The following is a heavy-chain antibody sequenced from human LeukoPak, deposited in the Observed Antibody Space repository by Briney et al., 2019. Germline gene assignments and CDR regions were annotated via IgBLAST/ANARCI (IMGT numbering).Heavy chain of an antibody. J-gene: IGHJ4*02. D-gene: IGHD5-12*01. Sequence: GASVRVSCKASGYTFTSYGISWVRQAPGQGLEWMGWISAYNGNTNYAQKLQGRVTMTTDTSTSTAYMELRSLRSDDTAVYYCARVDQGIVATEDIDYWGQGTLVTVSS. CDR2: ISAYNGNT. CDR3: ARVDQGIVATEDIDY. CDR1: GYTFTSYG. V-gene: IGHV1-18*01.